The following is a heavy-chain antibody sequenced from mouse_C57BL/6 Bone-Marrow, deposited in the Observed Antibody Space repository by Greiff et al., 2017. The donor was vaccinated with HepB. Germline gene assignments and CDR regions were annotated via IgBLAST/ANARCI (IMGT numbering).Heavy chain of an antibody. D-gene: IGHD2-2*01. J-gene: IGHJ1*03. Sequence: EVMLVESGGGLVKPGGSLKLSCAASGFTFSYYGMHWVRQAPEKGLEWVAYISSGSSTIYYADTVKGRFTISRDNAKNTLFLQMTSLRSEDTAMYYCARFGYLWYFDVWGTGTTVTVSS. CDR2: ISSGSSTI. CDR3: ARFGYLWYFDV. V-gene: IGHV5-17*01. CDR1: GFTFSYYG.